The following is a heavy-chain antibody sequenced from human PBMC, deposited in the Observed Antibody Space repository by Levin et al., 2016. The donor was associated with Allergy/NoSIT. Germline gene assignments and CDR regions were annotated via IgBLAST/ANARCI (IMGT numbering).Heavy chain of an antibody. CDR2: IRSKAFGGTT. Sequence: GGSLRLSCTASGFTFGDYAMSWVRQAPGKGLEWVGLIRSKAFGGTTDYAASVKGRFTISRDDSKSIAYLQMNSLKSEDTAVYYCTRGPYGSGSLDYWGQGTLVTVSS. D-gene: IGHD3-10*01. CDR3: TRGPYGSGSLDY. V-gene: IGHV3-49*04. J-gene: IGHJ4*02. CDR1: GFTFGDYA.